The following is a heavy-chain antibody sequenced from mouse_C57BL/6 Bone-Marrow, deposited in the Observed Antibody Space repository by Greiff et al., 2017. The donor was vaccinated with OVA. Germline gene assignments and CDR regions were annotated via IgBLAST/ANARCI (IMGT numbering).Heavy chain of an antibody. CDR2: INPSSGYT. V-gene: IGHV1-7*01. Sequence: VQLQQSGAELAKPGASVKLSCKASGYTFTSYWMHWVKQRPGQGLEWIGYINPSSGYTKYNQKFKDKATLTADKSSSTAYMQLSSLTYEDSAVYYCAKAYYSNPAWFAYWGQGTLVTVSA. J-gene: IGHJ3*01. CDR3: AKAYYSNPAWFAY. CDR1: GYTFTSYW. D-gene: IGHD2-5*01.